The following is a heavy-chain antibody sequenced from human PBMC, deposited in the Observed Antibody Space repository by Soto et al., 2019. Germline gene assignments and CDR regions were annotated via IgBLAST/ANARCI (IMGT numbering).Heavy chain of an antibody. V-gene: IGHV3-23*01. J-gene: IGHJ4*02. D-gene: IGHD2-15*01. Sequence: EVQLLASGGGLVQPGGSLRLSCAASGFTFSSYAMSWVRQAPGKGLEWVSGIDGSGRNTYYADSVKGRFTISRDNSKNTLSVQMDSLRVEDTALYYCAKDGGSVCSGGTCYFQAPDYWGQGTLVTVSS. CDR1: GFTFSSYA. CDR2: IDGSGRNT. CDR3: AKDGGSVCSGGTCYFQAPDY.